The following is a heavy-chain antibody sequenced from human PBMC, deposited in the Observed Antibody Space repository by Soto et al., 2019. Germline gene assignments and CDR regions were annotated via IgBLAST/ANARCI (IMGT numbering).Heavy chain of an antibody. J-gene: IGHJ6*01. CDR3: AAAVGIPPNDEDAGDV. CDR1: GRTFSIYG. D-gene: IGHD1-26*01. CDR2: IIPILVTP. V-gene: IGHV1-69*13. Sequence: CAVKVACTASGRTFSIYGFRWVRQAPGQGPEWIGGIIPILVTPKYAQKFQGRVTIVAEESTTTVYMELRSLKIEATAACYCAAAVGIPPNDEDAGDVRG.